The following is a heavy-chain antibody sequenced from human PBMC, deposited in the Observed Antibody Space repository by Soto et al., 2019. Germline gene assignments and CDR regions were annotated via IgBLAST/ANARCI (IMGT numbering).Heavy chain of an antibody. CDR1: GGSISGSSYY. V-gene: IGHV4-39*07. D-gene: IGHD1-26*01. CDR2: IYDSGNT. J-gene: IGHJ4*02. CDR3: TRGLFSGSSYSGSWYYFDS. Sequence: SETLSLTCTVSGGSISGSSYYWGWIRQPPGKGLEWIGKIYDSGNTYYNPSLKNRVTISTMSNNKFSLELSSVTAADTAVYYCTRGLFSGSSYSGSWYYFDSWGQGTMDTVS.